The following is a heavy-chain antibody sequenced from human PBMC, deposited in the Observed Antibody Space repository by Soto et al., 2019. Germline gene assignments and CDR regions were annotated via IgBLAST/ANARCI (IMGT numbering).Heavy chain of an antibody. CDR3: AKTIRGGYSSSWYYFDY. J-gene: IGHJ4*02. D-gene: IGHD6-13*01. V-gene: IGHV3-23*01. Sequence: EVQLLESGGDLVQPGGSLRLSCAASGFTFTNYAMTWVRQAPGKGLEWVSTISGGGSITYYAGSLKGRFTISRDNSKNTLYLQINSLRAEDTAVYYCAKTIRGGYSSSWYYFDYWGQGTLVTVSS. CDR1: GFTFTNYA. CDR2: ISGGGSIT.